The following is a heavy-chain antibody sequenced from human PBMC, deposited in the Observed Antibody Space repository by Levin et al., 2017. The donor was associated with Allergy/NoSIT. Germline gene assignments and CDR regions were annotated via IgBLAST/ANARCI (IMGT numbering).Heavy chain of an antibody. CDR2: ISNDGSSE. J-gene: IGHJ4*02. Sequence: GGSLRLSCAASEFTFSYFTMHWVRQAPGKGLEWVAVISNDGSSESYADSVKGRFTISRDNSKNTLYLQMSSLRTEDTAVYYCAKTRSIYGDYGGIDYWGQGTLVNVSS. V-gene: IGHV3-30*15. D-gene: IGHD4-17*01. CDR3: AKTRSIYGDYGGIDY. CDR1: EFTFSYFT.